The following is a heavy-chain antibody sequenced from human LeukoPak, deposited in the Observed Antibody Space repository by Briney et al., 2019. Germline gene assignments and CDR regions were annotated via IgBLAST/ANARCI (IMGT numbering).Heavy chain of an antibody. CDR1: GASFSGYY. Sequence: WETLSLTCAVYGASFSGYYWSWIRQPPGKRLGWIGEINNSGSTNYNPSLKSRVTISVDTSKNQHSLKLSSVTAADTAVYYCAGGLYEDSSGFYYFDHWGQGTLVTVSS. D-gene: IGHD3-22*01. V-gene: IGHV4-34*01. CDR2: INNSGST. CDR3: AGGLYEDSSGFYYFDH. J-gene: IGHJ4*02.